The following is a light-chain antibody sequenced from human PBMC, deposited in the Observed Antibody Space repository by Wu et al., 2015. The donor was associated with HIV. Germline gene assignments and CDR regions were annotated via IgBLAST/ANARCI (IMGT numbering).Light chain of an antibody. J-gene: IGKJ1*01. CDR2: AAS. CDR3: LQHYNYPWT. V-gene: IGKV1-6*01. CDR1: QDIRNE. Sequence: AIQVTQSPSSLSASVGDRVTISCRASQDIRNELGWYQQKPGKAPKLLIYAASSLQSGVPSRFSGSGSGTDFTLTISSLQPEDSATYYCLQHYNYPWTFGQGTKVEIK.